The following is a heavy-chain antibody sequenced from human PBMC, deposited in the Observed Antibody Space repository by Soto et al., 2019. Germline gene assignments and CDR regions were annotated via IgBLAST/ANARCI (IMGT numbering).Heavy chain of an antibody. V-gene: IGHV1-2*02. D-gene: IGHD6-19*01. CDR3: ARREQWLENFDY. J-gene: IGHJ4*02. CDR1: GYTFTGYY. CDR2: INPNSGDT. Sequence: QVQLVQSGAEVKKPGASVKVSCKTSGYTFTGYYIHWIRQAPGQGLEWMGWINPNSGDTNYSQDFQGRVTMPSDTSFTTAYVELTRLRSDDTAVYYCARREQWLENFDYWGQGTLVTVSS.